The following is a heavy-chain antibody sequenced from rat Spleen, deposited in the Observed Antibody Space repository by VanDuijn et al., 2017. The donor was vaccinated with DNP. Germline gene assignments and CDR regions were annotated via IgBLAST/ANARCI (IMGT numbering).Heavy chain of an antibody. D-gene: IGHD1-12*02. CDR3: AKHWYGSFDY. CDR2: ISSTGVVT. J-gene: IGHJ2*01. CDR1: GFTFSDYD. Sequence: EVQLVGSGGGLVQPGRSLKLSCAVSGFTFSDYDMAWVRQAPTKGLEWVAAISSTGVVTYYRDSVKGRFTVSRDNRKSILYLQMDSLRSEDTATYYCAKHWYGSFDYWGQGVMVTISP. V-gene: IGHV5S23*01.